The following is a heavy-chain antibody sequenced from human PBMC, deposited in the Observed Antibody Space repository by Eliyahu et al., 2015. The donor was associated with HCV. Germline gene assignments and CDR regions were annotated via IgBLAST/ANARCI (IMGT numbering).Heavy chain of an antibody. J-gene: IGHJ3*02. CDR3: ARDLQLYFGEVMYACDI. V-gene: IGHV1-2*06. CDR1: GYTFTGYF. Sequence: QVQLVQSGAEMKRPGASVKVSCKASGYTFTGYFLHWVRQVPGQGLEWMGQINPKSGDTKFAQKFQGRVTMTRDTSISTAYMELSRVKSDDTAIYYCARDLQLYFGEVMYACDIWGQGTMVIVSS. D-gene: IGHD2-8*02. CDR2: INPKSGDT.